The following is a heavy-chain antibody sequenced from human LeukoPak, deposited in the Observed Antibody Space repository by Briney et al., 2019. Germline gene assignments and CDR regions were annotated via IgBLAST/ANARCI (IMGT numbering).Heavy chain of an antibody. D-gene: IGHD3-3*01. V-gene: IGHV4-59*08. CDR3: ARHPFFNPFDY. CDR1: GASISSDY. CDR2: IYTTGNT. Sequence: PSETLSLTCTVSGASISSDYWSWIRQPPGKGLEWIGYIYTTGNTNYSPSLKSRVTMSLDTSKNQFSLKLSSVSATDTAVYYCARHPFFNPFDYWGLGTLVTVSS. J-gene: IGHJ4*02.